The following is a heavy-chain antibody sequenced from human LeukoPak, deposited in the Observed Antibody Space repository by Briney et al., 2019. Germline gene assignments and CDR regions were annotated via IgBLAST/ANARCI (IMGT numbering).Heavy chain of an antibody. V-gene: IGHV1-18*01. D-gene: IGHD3-3*01. CDR3: ARAIPYYDFWSGYPYYYYYYYMDV. CDR1: GYTFTSYG. CDR2: ISAYNGNT. Sequence: GASVKVSCKASGYTFTSYGISWVRQAPGQGLEWMGWISAYNGNTNYAQKLQGRVTMTTDTSTSIAYMELRSLRSDDTAVYYCARAIPYYDFWSGYPYYYYYYYMDVWGKGTTVTVSS. J-gene: IGHJ6*03.